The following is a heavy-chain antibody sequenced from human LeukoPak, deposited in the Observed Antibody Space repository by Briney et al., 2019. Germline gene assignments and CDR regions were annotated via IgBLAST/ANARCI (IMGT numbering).Heavy chain of an antibody. CDR3: SRDFGLGGGDY. Sequence: GRSLSLSCAASGFTFSTYTMHWVRQAPGKGLEWVAVISFNGNNKYYADSVKGRFAISRDNSKNTLFLQMSSLSTEDTAVYYCSRDFGLGGGDYWGQGTLVAVSS. CDR2: ISFNGNNK. V-gene: IGHV3-30*15. D-gene: IGHD3/OR15-3a*01. J-gene: IGHJ4*02. CDR1: GFTFSTYT.